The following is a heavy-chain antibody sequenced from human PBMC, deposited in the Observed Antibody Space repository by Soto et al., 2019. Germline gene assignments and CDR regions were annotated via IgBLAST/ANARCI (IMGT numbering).Heavy chain of an antibody. J-gene: IGHJ5*02. CDR1: GGSISSYY. Sequence: PSETLSLTCTVSGGSISSYYWSWIRQPPGKGLEWIGYIYSSGSTNYNPSLKSRVSISVDTSKNQFFLNLRSVIAADTAVYYCARGPLPHQNWFDPWGLGTLVTVS. CDR2: IYSSGST. V-gene: IGHV4-59*01. CDR3: ARGPLPHQNWFDP.